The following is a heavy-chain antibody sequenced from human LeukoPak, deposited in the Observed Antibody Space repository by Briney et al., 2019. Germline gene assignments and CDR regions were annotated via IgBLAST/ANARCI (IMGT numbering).Heavy chain of an antibody. Sequence: ASVKVSCKASGYTFTSYDINWVRQATGQGLEWMGWMNPNSGNTGYAQKFQGRVTITRNTSISTAYMELSSLRSEDTAVYYCATRRGSVPYYSDYWGQGTLVTVSS. CDR2: MNPNSGNT. J-gene: IGHJ4*02. V-gene: IGHV1-8*03. D-gene: IGHD2-15*01. CDR1: GYTFTSYD. CDR3: ATRRGSVPYYSDY.